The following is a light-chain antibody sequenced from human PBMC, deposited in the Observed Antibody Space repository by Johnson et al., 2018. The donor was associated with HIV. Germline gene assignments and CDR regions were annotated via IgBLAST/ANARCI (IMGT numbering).Light chain of an antibody. CDR2: ENN. Sequence: HSVLTQPPSVSAAPGQKVTISCSGSSSNIGNNYVSWYQQLPGTAPKLLIYENNKRPSGIPDRFSGTKSGTSATLAITGLQTGDEADYYCGTWDSSLTLYVFGTGTKVTVL. CDR1: SSNIGNNY. V-gene: IGLV1-51*02. CDR3: GTWDSSLTLYV. J-gene: IGLJ1*01.